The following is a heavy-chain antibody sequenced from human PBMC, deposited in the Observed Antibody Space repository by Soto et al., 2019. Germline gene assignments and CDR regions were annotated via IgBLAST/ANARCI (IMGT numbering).Heavy chain of an antibody. CDR3: ARGPSSLTRFDY. J-gene: IGHJ4*02. CDR1: GFTFSSYA. V-gene: IGHV3-30-3*01. Sequence: GGSLRLSCAASGFTFSSYAMYWVRQAPGKGLEWVAVISYDGSKKYYADSVKGRFTISRDNSKNTVYLQMNSLRAEDTAAYYCARGPSSLTRFDYWGQGTLVTVSS. CDR2: ISYDGSKK. D-gene: IGHD2-2*01.